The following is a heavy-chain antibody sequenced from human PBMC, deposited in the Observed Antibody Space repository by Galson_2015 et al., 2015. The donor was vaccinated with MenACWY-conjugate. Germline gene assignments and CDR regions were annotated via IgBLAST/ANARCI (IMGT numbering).Heavy chain of an antibody. D-gene: IGHD1-26*01. CDR2: ISSSSSYI. J-gene: IGHJ4*02. Sequence: SLRLSCAASGFTFSSYSMNWVRQAPGKGLEWVSSISSSSSYIYYADSVKGRFTISRDNAKNSLYLQMNSLRAEDTAVYYCARGFPSGGLYYFDYWGQGTLVSVSS. V-gene: IGHV3-21*01. CDR3: ARGFPSGGLYYFDY. CDR1: GFTFSSYS.